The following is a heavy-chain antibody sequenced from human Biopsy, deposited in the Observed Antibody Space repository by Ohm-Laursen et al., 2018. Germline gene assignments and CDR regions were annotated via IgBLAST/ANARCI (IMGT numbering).Heavy chain of an antibody. V-gene: IGHV3-11*01. CDR3: ARDTPETYDYDNDDNSPFPRRYIDY. Sequence: SLRLSCTASGFHFSDYYMSWIRQAPGKGLEWISYIASSGGTTYYVDSVNGRFTISRDNAEKSLYLQMNSLRAEDTAVYYCARDTPETYDYDNDDNSPFPRRYIDYWGQGTLVTVSS. CDR2: IASSGGTT. D-gene: IGHD3-22*01. CDR1: GFHFSDYY. J-gene: IGHJ4*02.